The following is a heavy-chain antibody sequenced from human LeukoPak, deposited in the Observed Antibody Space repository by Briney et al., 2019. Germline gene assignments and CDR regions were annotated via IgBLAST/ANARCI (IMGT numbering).Heavy chain of an antibody. Sequence: PGGSLRLSCAASGFTFSSYAMSWVRQAPGKGLEWVSAIGGSGDNRYYADSAKGRFTISRDNAKNTLYLEMNSLRAEDTAVYYCANCSSENIAAAGNHWGQGTLVSVSS. CDR1: GFTFSSYA. V-gene: IGHV3-23*01. J-gene: IGHJ4*02. D-gene: IGHD6-13*01. CDR3: ANCSSENIAAAGNH. CDR2: IGGSGDNR.